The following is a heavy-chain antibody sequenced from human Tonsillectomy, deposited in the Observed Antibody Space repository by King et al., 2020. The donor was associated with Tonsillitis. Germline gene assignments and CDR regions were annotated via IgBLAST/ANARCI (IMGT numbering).Heavy chain of an antibody. CDR2: ISSSSSII. V-gene: IGHV3-48*02. D-gene: IGHD3-16*01. Sequence: VQLVESGGGLVQPGGSLRLSCAASGFTFSTYSMNWVRQAPGKGLEWVSYISSSSSIIYYADSVKGRFTISRDNAKNSLYLQMNSLRDEDTALYYCASQYYDYVWGSYYYFDHWGQGTLVTVSS. CDR3: ASQYYDYVWGSYYYFDH. CDR1: GFTFSTYS. J-gene: IGHJ4*02.